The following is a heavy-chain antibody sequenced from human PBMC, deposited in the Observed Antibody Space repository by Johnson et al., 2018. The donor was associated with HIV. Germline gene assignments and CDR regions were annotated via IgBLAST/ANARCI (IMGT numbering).Heavy chain of an antibody. V-gene: IGHV3-30-3*01. CDR2: ISYDGSNK. J-gene: IGHJ3*02. CDR1: GFTFSSYA. CDR3: TTDDEAFDI. Sequence: QVQLVASGGGVVQPGRSLRLSCAASGFTFSSYAMHWVRQAPGKGLEWVAVISYDGSNKYYADSVKGRFTISRDNSKNTLYLQMNSLKTEDTAVYYCTTDDEAFDIWGQGTMVTVSS.